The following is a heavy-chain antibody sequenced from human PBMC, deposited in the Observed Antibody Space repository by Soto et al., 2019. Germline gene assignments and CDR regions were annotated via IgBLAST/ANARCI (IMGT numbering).Heavy chain of an antibody. D-gene: IGHD3-22*01. CDR2: INPSGGST. Sequence: ASVKVSCKASGYTFTGYYMHWVRQAPGQGLEWMGWINPSGGSTSYAQKFQGRVTMTRDTSTSTVYMELSSLRSEDTAVYYCARSIDYYDSSGYDWFDPWGQGTLVAVSS. CDR3: ARSIDYYDSSGYDWFDP. V-gene: IGHV1-46*01. CDR1: GYTFTGYY. J-gene: IGHJ5*02.